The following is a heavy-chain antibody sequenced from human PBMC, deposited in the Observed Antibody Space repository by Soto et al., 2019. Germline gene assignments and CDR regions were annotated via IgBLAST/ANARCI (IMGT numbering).Heavy chain of an antibody. V-gene: IGHV1-69*06. CDR1: GFTFSSYA. CDR3: VYSSSSGYFDY. J-gene: IGHJ4*02. Sequence: QVQLVESGGGVVQPGRSLRLSCAASGFTFSSYAISWVRQAPGQGLEWMGGIIPIFGTANYAQKFQGRVTITADKSTSTAYMELSSLRSEDTAVYYCVYSSSSGYFDYWGQGTLVTVSS. D-gene: IGHD6-6*01. CDR2: IIPIFGTA.